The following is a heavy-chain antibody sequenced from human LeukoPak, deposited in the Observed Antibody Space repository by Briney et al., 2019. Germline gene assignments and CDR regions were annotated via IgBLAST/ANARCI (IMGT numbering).Heavy chain of an antibody. J-gene: IGHJ3*02. CDR1: GFIFDDYA. D-gene: IGHD3-22*01. V-gene: IGHV3-9*01. CDR3: ATRWRGTMIVSDDAFDI. Sequence: PGGSLRLSCAASGFIFDDYAMHWVRQAPGKGLEWVSGISWNSGSIGYADSVKGRFTISRDNAKNSLYLQMNSLRAEDTAVYYCATRWRGTMIVSDDAFDIWGQGTMVTVSS. CDR2: ISWNSGSI.